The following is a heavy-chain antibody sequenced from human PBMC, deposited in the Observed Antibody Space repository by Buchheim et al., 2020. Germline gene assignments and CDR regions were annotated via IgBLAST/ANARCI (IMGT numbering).Heavy chain of an antibody. Sequence: QLQLQESGPGLVKPSETLSLTCTVSGGSISSSSYYWGWIRQPPGKGLEWIGSIYYSGSTYYNSSLKSRVTISVDTSKNQFSLKLSSVTAADTAVYYCARHGALYYDFWSGYKRGWFDPWGQGTL. CDR3: ARHGALYYDFWSGYKRGWFDP. V-gene: IGHV4-39*01. J-gene: IGHJ5*02. CDR1: GGSISSSSYY. CDR2: IYYSGST. D-gene: IGHD3-3*01.